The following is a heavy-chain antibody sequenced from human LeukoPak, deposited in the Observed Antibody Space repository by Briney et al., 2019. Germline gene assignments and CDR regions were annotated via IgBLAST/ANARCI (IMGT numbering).Heavy chain of an antibody. D-gene: IGHD6-13*01. CDR3: AKGNAWYRPTSFDY. CDR2: ISGSGGNL. Sequence: PGGSLRLSCAASGFTFSSYAMTWVRQAPGKRLEWVSAISGSGGNLYHTDSVKGRFIISRDNSKNRVYLQMNSLRPEDAAMYYCAKGNAWYRPTSFDYWGQGSLVSVS. CDR1: GFTFSSYA. J-gene: IGHJ4*02. V-gene: IGHV3-23*01.